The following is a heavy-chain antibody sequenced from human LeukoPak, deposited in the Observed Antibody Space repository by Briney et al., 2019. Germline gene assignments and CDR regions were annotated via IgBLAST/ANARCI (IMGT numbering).Heavy chain of an antibody. Sequence: GGSLRLSCAASGFTFSSYAMNWVRQAPGRGLEWVSGFSGSGGTTYYADSVKGRFTISTDNSKNTLYLQMNSLRAEDTAVYYCANGNRCTSPNCLGYYYFYMDVWGKGTTVTVSS. CDR2: FSGSGGTT. V-gene: IGHV3-23*01. D-gene: IGHD2-8*01. CDR1: GFTFSSYA. CDR3: ANGNRCTSPNCLGYYYFYMDV. J-gene: IGHJ6*03.